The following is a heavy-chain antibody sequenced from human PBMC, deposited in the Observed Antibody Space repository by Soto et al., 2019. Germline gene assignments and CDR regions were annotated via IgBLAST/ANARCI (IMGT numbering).Heavy chain of an antibody. CDR3: VKVHVEMATIMEFDY. CDR1: GFTFSSYA. J-gene: IGHJ4*02. Sequence: GGSLRLSCSASGFTFSSYAMHWVRQAPGKGLEYVSAISSNGGSTYYADSVKGRFTISRDNSKNTLYLQMSSLRAEDTAVYYCVKVHVEMATIMEFDYWGQGTLVTVSS. D-gene: IGHD5-12*01. CDR2: ISSNGGST. V-gene: IGHV3-64D*08.